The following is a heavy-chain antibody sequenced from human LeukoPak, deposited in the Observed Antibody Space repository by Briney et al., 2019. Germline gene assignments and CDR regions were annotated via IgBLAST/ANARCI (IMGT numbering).Heavy chain of an antibody. V-gene: IGHV3-7*03. CDR3: ARGFRGYYFDY. J-gene: IGHJ4*02. CDR2: IKQDGSEK. D-gene: IGHD2-21*01. CDR1: GFTFSSYW. Sequence: GGSLRLSCAASGFTFSSYWMSWDRQAPGKGLEWVANIKQDGSEKYYVDSVKGRFTVSRDNAKNSLYLQMNSLRAEDTAVYYCARGFRGYYFDYWGQGTVVTVSS.